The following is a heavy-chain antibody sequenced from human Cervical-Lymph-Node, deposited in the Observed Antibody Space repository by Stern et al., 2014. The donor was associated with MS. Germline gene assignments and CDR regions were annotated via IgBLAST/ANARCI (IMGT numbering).Heavy chain of an antibody. CDR2: IYPGDSYI. D-gene: IGHD6-6*01. Sequence: EVQLVESGAAVKKSGESLKISCKGSGYSFPAYWIAWVRQMPGKGLEWMGIIYPGDSYIRYSPAFQGQVTISADKATRTAYLQWSSLKASDTAMYYCARQEGSRHYGLDVWGQGTTVTVSS. J-gene: IGHJ6*02. CDR3: ARQEGSRHYGLDV. V-gene: IGHV5-51*01. CDR1: GYSFPAYW.